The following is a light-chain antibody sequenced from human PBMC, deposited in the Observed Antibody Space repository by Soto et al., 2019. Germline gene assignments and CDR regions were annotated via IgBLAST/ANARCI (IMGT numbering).Light chain of an antibody. V-gene: IGKV1-33*01. CDR3: QQHDNLPLT. Sequence: DTQMTQSPSSLSASVGDRVTITCQTSQDISKYLNWYQQKPGQAPKLLIYDASNVQAGVSSRFSGSGYGTDFTFTISSLQPEDIGTYYCQQHDNLPLTFGGGTKVEIK. CDR2: DAS. CDR1: QDISKY. J-gene: IGKJ4*01.